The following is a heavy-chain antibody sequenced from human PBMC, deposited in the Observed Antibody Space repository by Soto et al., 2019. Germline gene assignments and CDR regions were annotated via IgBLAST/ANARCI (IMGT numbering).Heavy chain of an antibody. CDR3: AKDTYSSSWYF. V-gene: IGHV3-23*05. J-gene: IGHJ4*02. D-gene: IGHD2-2*01. CDR2: IDKSGGDT. Sequence: LRLSCAASGFTFTNYPMTWVRQAPGKGLEWVSSIDKSGGDTYYADSVKGRFTISRDNSKNTLYLQMNGLRAEDTALYYCAKDTYSSSWYFWGQGTLVTVSS. CDR1: GFTFTNYP.